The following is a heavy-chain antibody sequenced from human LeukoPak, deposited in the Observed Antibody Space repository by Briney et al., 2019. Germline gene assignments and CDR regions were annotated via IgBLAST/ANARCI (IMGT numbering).Heavy chain of an antibody. Sequence: SETLSLTCAVYGGSFSGYYWSWIRQPPGKGLEGIGEINHSGSTNYNPSLKSRVTMSVDTSKNQFSLKLSSVTAADTAVYYCARLAYCGGDCYSHFQHWGQGTWSPSPQ. V-gene: IGHV4-34*01. CDR1: GGSFSGYY. D-gene: IGHD2-21*02. CDR3: ARLAYCGGDCYSHFQH. J-gene: IGHJ1*01. CDR2: INHSGST.